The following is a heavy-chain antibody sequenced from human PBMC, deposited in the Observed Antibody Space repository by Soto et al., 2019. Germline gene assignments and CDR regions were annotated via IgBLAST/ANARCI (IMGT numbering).Heavy chain of an antibody. V-gene: IGHV3-30*03. J-gene: IGHJ4*02. Sequence: QVQLVESGGGVGQPGRSLRLSCAASGFTFSSYGMHWVRQAPGKGLEWVALISYDGRKKYYGDSVKGRFTISRDNSKNTLNLQMNSLRAEDTAVYYWGSLAGGGGFDYWGQGTLVTVSS. CDR1: GFTFSSYG. CDR2: ISYDGRKK. D-gene: IGHD6-19*01. CDR3: GSLAGGGGFDY.